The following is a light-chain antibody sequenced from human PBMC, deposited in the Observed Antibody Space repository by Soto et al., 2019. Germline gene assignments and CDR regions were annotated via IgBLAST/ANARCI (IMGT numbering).Light chain of an antibody. CDR3: SSYATSSTLHV. J-gene: IGLJ1*01. Sequence: QSALTQPASVSGSPGQSITISCTGSSSDVGGYNYVSWYQQHPGKAPKLMIYEVNNRPSGVSNRFSGSKSGNTASLTISGLQAEDEADYYCSSYATSSTLHVFGTGTKVPS. V-gene: IGLV2-14*01. CDR2: EVN. CDR1: SSDVGGYNY.